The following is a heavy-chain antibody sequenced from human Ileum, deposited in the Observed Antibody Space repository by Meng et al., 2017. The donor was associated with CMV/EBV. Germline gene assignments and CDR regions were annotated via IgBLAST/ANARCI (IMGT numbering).Heavy chain of an antibody. CDR3: ARDSDYFYDSSGYPEYFQH. J-gene: IGHJ1*01. D-gene: IGHD3-22*01. V-gene: IGHV3-7*01. Sequence: GESLKISCAASGFAFSTYDMTWVRQAPGKGLEWVANIKQDGSEKYYVDSVKGRFTISRDNAKNSLYLQMNSLRAEDTAVYYCARDSDYFYDSSGYPEYFQHWGQGTLVTVSS. CDR2: IKQDGSEK. CDR1: GFAFSTYD.